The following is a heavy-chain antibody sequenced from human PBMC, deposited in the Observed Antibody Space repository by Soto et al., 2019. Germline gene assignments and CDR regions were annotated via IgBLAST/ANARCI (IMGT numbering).Heavy chain of an antibody. CDR2: ISSSSSTI. CDR1: GFTFSSYS. CDR3: ARAPGYCSSTSCSYFDY. D-gene: IGHD2-2*01. Sequence: GESLKISCAASGFTFSSYSMNWVRQAPGKGLEWVSYISSSSSTIYYADSVKGRFTISRDNAKNSLYLQMNSLRAEDTAVYYCARAPGYCSSTSCSYFDYWGQGTLVTVSS. V-gene: IGHV3-48*01. J-gene: IGHJ4*02.